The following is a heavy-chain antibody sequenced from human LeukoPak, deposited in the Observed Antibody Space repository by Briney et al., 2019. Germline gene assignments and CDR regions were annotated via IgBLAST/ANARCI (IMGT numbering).Heavy chain of an antibody. Sequence: GGSLRLSCAASGFTVSSNYISWVRQAPGKGLEWVSVIYSAGTTYYADSVKGRFTISRDNSKNTLYLQMNSLRVEDTAVYYCASQSTPVLPFDIWGQGTMVTVPS. CDR2: IYSAGTT. CDR3: ASQSTPVLPFDI. J-gene: IGHJ3*02. CDR1: GFTVSSNY. V-gene: IGHV3-66*04.